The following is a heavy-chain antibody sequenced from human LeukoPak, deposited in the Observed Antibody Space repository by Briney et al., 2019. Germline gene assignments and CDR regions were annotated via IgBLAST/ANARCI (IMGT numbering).Heavy chain of an antibody. J-gene: IGHJ4*02. CDR2: IYSGGST. V-gene: IGHV3-53*01. CDR3: ARTTVVKAFDY. CDR1: GFTVSSNY. D-gene: IGHD4-23*01. Sequence: GGSLRLSCAASGFTVSSNYTSWVRQAPGKGLEWVSVIYSGGSTYYADSAKGRFTISRDNSKNTLYLQMNSLRAEDTAVYYCARTTVVKAFDYWGQGTLVTVSS.